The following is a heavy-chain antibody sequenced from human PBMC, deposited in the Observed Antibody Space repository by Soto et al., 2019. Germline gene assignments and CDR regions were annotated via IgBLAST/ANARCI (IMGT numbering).Heavy chain of an antibody. D-gene: IGHD1-26*01. V-gene: IGHV3-33*01. CDR2: IWYDGSNK. CDR3: ASSSGSYPQDAFDI. Sequence: PGGSLRLSCAASGFTFSSYGMHWVRQAPGKGLEWVAVIWYDGSNKYYADSVKGRFTISRDNSKNTLYLQMNSLRAEDTAVYYCASSSGSYPQDAFDIWGQGTMVTVSS. J-gene: IGHJ3*02. CDR1: GFTFSSYG.